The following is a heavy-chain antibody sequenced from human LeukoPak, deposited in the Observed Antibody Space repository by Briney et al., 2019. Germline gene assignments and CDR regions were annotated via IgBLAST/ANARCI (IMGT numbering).Heavy chain of an antibody. V-gene: IGHV1-8*03. D-gene: IGHD1-14*01. CDR2: MNPNSGNT. CDR1: GYTFTSYD. CDR3: ARAGRKAGAFDI. J-gene: IGHJ3*02. Sequence: GASVKVSCKASGYTFTSYDINWERQATGQGLEWMGWMNPNSGNTGYAQKFQGRVTITRNTSISTAYMELSSLRSEDTAVYYCARAGRKAGAFDIWGQGTMVTVSS.